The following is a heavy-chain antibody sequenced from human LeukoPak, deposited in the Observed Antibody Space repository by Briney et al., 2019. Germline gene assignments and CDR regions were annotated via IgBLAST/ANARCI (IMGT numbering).Heavy chain of an antibody. Sequence: SETLSLTCAVYGGSFSGHYWSWIRQPPGKGLEWIGEINHSGSTNYNPSLKSRVTISVDTSKNQFSLKLSSVTAADTAVYYCTSLYCSGGSCYSNWFDPWGQGTLVTVSS. D-gene: IGHD2-15*01. CDR1: GGSFSGHY. V-gene: IGHV4-34*01. J-gene: IGHJ5*02. CDR3: TSLYCSGGSCYSNWFDP. CDR2: INHSGST.